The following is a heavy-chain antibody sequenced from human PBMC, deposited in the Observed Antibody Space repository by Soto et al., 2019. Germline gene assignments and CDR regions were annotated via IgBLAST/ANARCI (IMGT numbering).Heavy chain of an antibody. D-gene: IGHD6-13*01. CDR1: GFTFSSYA. CDR2: ISGSGGST. CDR3: ANSAASEPGGYYFDY. J-gene: IGHJ4*02. V-gene: IGHV3-23*01. Sequence: VGSQRLSYAASGFTFSSYAMSWVRQAPGKGLEWVSAISGSGGSTYYADSVKGRFTISRDNSKNTLYLQMNSLRAEDTAVYYCANSAASEPGGYYFDYWGQGTLVTVSS.